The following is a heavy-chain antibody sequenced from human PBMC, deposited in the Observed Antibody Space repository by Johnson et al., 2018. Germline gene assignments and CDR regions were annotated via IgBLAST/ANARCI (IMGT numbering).Heavy chain of an antibody. D-gene: IGHD6-6*01. CDR1: GGTFSSYA. J-gene: IGHJ6*02. V-gene: IGHV1-69*12. CDR3: ARELGGSSGRYYYYGMYV. CDR2: IITIFGTA. Sequence: QVRLVQSGAEVKKPGSSVKVSYKASGGTFSSYAISWVRQAPGQGLEWMGGIITIFGTANYAQKFQGRVKITADESTSTADMELSSRRSEDTDGYYCARELGGSSGRYYYYGMYVWGQGTTVTVSS.